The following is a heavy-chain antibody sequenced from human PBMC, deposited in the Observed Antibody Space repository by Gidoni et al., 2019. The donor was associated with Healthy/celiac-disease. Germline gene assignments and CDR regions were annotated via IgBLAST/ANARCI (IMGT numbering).Heavy chain of an antibody. V-gene: IGHV4-31*03. J-gene: IGHJ1*01. CDR3: ARGSSGSVEYFQH. D-gene: IGHD3-22*01. CDR2: IYYSGST. Sequence: QVQLQESGPGLVKPSQTLSLNCTVSGGSISSGGYYWSWIRQHPGKGLEWIGYIYYSGSTYYNPSLKSRVTISVDTSKNQFSLKLSSVTAADTAVYYCARGSSGSVEYFQHWGQGTLVTVSS. CDR1: GGSISSGGYY.